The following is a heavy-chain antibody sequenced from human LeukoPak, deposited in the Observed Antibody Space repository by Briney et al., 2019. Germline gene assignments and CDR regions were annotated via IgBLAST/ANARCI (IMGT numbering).Heavy chain of an antibody. Sequence: SQTLSLTCAVSGGSISSGGYSWSWIRQPPGKGLEWIGYIYHSGSTYYNPSLKSRVTISVDRSKNQFSLKLSSVTAADTAVYYCARSNPDYGDLYDYWGQGNLVTVSS. CDR2: IYHSGST. D-gene: IGHD4-17*01. V-gene: IGHV4-30-2*01. CDR3: ARSNPDYGDLYDY. CDR1: GGSISSGGYS. J-gene: IGHJ4*02.